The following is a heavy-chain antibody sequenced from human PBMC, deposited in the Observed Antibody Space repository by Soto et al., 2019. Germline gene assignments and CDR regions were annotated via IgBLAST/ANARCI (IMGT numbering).Heavy chain of an antibody. CDR1: GGSISSYY. J-gene: IGHJ5*02. D-gene: IGHD6-13*01. Sequence: QVQLQESGPGLVKPSETLSLTCTVSGGSISSYYWSWIRQPPGKGLEWIGYVFYSGSATYSPSLRSRVTISVDTSKNQFCLKLTSVTAADTAVYYCATSSPRSNWFDHWGQGTLVTVSS. CDR3: ATSSPRSNWFDH. CDR2: VFYSGSA. V-gene: IGHV4-59*01.